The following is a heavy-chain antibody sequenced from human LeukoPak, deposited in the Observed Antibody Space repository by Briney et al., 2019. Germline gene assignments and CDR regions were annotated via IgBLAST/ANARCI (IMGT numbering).Heavy chain of an antibody. J-gene: IGHJ6*03. CDR3: ARKNYFYYYMDV. Sequence: GGSLRLSCAASEFTFSSYDMHWVRQGTGKGLEWVSAIDTAGYTYYPGSVKGRFTISRENAKNSLYLQMNSLRAEDTAVYYCARKNYFYYYMDVWGKGTTVTISS. CDR1: EFTFSSYD. V-gene: IGHV3-13*01. D-gene: IGHD2/OR15-2a*01. CDR2: IDTAGYT.